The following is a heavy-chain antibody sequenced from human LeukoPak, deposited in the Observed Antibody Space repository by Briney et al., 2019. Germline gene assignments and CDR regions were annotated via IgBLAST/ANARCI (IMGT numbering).Heavy chain of an antibody. CDR3: ARSDIVATIDRVFFDY. CDR2: ISAYDGNT. CDR1: GYTFTSYG. Sequence: GASVKVSYKASGYTFTSYGISWVRQAPGQGLEWMGWISAYDGNTNYAQKLQGRVTMTTDTSTSTAYMELRSLRSDDTAVYYCARSDIVATIDRVFFDYWGQGTLVTVSS. J-gene: IGHJ4*02. D-gene: IGHD5-12*01. V-gene: IGHV1-18*01.